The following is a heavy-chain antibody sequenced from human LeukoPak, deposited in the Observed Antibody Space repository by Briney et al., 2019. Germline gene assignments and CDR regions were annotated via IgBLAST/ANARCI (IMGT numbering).Heavy chain of an antibody. D-gene: IGHD3-22*01. J-gene: IGHJ4*02. V-gene: IGHV4-59*01. Sequence: PSETLSLTCTVSGGSISSYYWSWIRQPPGKGLEWIGYIYYSGSTNYNPSLKSRVTISVGTSKNQFSLKLSSVTAADTAVYYCVSHYYDSPAPDYWGQGTLVTVSS. CDR1: GGSISSYY. CDR3: VSHYYDSPAPDY. CDR2: IYYSGST.